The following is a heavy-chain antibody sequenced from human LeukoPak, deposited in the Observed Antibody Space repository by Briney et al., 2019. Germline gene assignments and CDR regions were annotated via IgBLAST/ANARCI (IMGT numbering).Heavy chain of an antibody. CDR2: INRRGST. CDR1: GGSFSGYY. V-gene: IGHV4-34*01. D-gene: IGHD3-22*01. CDR3: ARNFVRDTDYYDSSAPFDY. Sequence: PSETLSLTCAVYGGSFSGYYWSGIRQPPGKGLEGIGEINRRGSTNYNPSLKSRVTISVDPSKNQFSLKLSSVTTADTAVYYCARNFVRDTDYYDSSAPFDYWGQGTLVTVSS. J-gene: IGHJ4*02.